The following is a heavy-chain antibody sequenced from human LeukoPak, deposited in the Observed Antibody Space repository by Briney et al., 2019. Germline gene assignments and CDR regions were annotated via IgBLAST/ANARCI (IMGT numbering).Heavy chain of an antibody. D-gene: IGHD5-18*01. CDR3: ARSVDTAVTDAFDI. CDR2: IITIFGTA. J-gene: IGHJ3*02. V-gene: IGHV1-69*06. CDR1: GGTFCSYA. Sequence: PSVKLSCKAAGGTFCSYAISWGRQAPGRGREWWGGIITIFGTADYAQKFKGRVTITADKSTSTAYMELSSLRSEDTAEYYCARSVDTAVTDAFDIWGQGTMVTVSS.